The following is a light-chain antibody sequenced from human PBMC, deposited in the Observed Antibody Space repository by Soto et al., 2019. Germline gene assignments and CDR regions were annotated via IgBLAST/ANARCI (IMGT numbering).Light chain of an antibody. CDR3: QQYNSYSWT. Sequence: DSKTTQSPSTLSSSVVDRVTSSWRASQSSVSGLVWYQQKPGTAPKFLIYDASRLESGVPSRFSGSGSGTEFTLTISSLQPAYFATYYCQQYNSYSWTFGQGTKVDIK. CDR2: DAS. J-gene: IGKJ1*01. V-gene: IGKV1-5*01. CDR1: QSSVSG.